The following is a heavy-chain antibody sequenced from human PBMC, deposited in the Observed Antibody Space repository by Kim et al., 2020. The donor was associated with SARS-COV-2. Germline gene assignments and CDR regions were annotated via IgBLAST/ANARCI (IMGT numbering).Heavy chain of an antibody. CDR3: ARAVLWFGELWAHDAFDI. CDR2: IYYSGST. V-gene: IGHV4-31*03. CDR1: GGSISSGGYY. D-gene: IGHD3-10*01. J-gene: IGHJ3*02. Sequence: SETLSLTCTVSGGSISSGGYYWSWIRQHPGKGLEWIGYIYYSGSTYYNPSLKSRVTISVDTSKNQFSLKLSSVTAADTAVYYCARAVLWFGELWAHDAFDIWGQGTMVTVSS.